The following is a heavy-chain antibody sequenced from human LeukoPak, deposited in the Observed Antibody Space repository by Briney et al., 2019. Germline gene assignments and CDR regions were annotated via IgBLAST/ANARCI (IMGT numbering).Heavy chain of an antibody. V-gene: IGHV4-4*02. CDR3: ARERLAMVRGVIPKEAWGWFDP. CDR2: IHHTGIS. CDR1: GGSISIPSY. D-gene: IGHD3-10*01. J-gene: IGHJ5*02. Sequence: SETLSLTCTVSGGSISIPSYWSWVRQSPGKRLEWIGEIHHTGISNSNPSLKSRVTISLDKSKNQISLKLTSVTAADSAVYYCARERLAMVRGVIPKEAWGWFDPWGQGTLVTVSS.